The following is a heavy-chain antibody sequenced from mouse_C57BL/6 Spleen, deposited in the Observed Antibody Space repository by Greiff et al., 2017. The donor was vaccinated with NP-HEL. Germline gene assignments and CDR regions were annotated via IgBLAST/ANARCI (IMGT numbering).Heavy chain of an antibody. Sequence: QVQLQQSGAELVKPGASVKMSCKASGYTFTTYPIEWMKQNHGKSLEWIGNFHPYNDDTKYNEKFKGKATLTVEKSSSTVYLELSRLTSDNSAVYYCSMGYYDYYGFDYWGQGTTLTVSS. CDR1: GYTFTTYP. CDR2: FHPYNDDT. CDR3: SMGYYDYYGFDY. D-gene: IGHD2-4*01. J-gene: IGHJ2*01. V-gene: IGHV1-47*01.